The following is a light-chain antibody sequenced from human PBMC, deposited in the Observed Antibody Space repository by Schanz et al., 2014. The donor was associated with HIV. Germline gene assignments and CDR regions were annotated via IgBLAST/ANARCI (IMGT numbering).Light chain of an antibody. J-gene: IGKJ4*01. CDR3: QQRSNWPST. Sequence: EIVMTQSPATLSVSPGERATLSCRASQSVSSNLAWYQQKPGQAPRLLIYGASTRATGIPARFSGSGFGTEFTLTISSLQSEDFAVYFCQQRSNWPSTFGGGTKVEIK. CDR2: GAS. V-gene: IGKV3-15*01. CDR1: QSVSSN.